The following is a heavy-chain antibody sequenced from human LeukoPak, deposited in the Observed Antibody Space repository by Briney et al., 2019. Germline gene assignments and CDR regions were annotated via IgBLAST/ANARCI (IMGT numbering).Heavy chain of an antibody. V-gene: IGHV3-66*01. D-gene: IGHD3-3*01. CDR3: ARVWRGNFDY. Sequence: GGSLRLSCAASGFTVSSNYMSWVRQAPGKGLEWVSVIYSGGSTYYADSEKGRFNISRDNSKNTLYLQMNSLRAEDTAVYYCARVWRGNFDYWGQGTLVTVSS. CDR2: IYSGGST. CDR1: GFTVSSNY. J-gene: IGHJ4*02.